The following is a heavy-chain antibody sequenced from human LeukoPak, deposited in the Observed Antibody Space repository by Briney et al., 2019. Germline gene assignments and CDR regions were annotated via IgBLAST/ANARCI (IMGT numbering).Heavy chain of an antibody. D-gene: IGHD2-2*01. CDR3: ARQYCSSTSCYGDDAFDI. Sequence: GGSLRLSCAASGFTFSSYAMTWVRQAPGKGLEWVAVISYDGSNKYYADSVKGRFTISRDNSKNTLYLQMNSLRAEDTAVYYCARQYCSSTSCYGDDAFDIWGQGTMVTVSS. CDR1: GFTFSSYA. CDR2: ISYDGSNK. J-gene: IGHJ3*02. V-gene: IGHV3-30*04.